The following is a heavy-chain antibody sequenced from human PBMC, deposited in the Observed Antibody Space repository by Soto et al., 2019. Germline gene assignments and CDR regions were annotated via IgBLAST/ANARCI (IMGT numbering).Heavy chain of an antibody. D-gene: IGHD6-6*01. CDR1: ASCISSSSCY. J-gene: IGHJ5*02. CDR3: ERRSSSSLGSLFDA. Sequence: SETLSRTCTLGASCISSSSCYSDWIRQPPGKGLEWIGAMYYTGNNNYNPSLASRVTMAVDTTKNQFSLKLSSVPPTDTAVYYCERRSSSSLGSLFDAWGRG. CDR2: MYYTGNN. V-gene: IGHV4-39*01.